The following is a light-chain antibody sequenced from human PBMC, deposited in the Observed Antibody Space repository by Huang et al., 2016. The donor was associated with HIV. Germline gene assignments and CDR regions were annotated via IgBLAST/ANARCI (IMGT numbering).Light chain of an antibody. CDR2: AAS. CDR1: QSISSY. J-gene: IGKJ1*01. Sequence: DIQMTQSPSSLSASVGDRVTITCRASQSISSYLNWYQQIPGKAPKVLIYAASNLQSGVPSRFSGSGSGTEFTLTISSLQPEDCATYYCQQTYSTPWTFGQGTKVEIK. CDR3: QQTYSTPWT. V-gene: IGKV1-39*01.